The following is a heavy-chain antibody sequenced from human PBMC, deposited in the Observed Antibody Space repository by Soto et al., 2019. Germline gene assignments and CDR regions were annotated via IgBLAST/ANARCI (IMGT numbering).Heavy chain of an antibody. Sequence: GGSLRLSCAASGFTFITYAMHWVGQAPGKGLEWVPVISYDGSNKYYADSVKGRFTISRDNSKNTLYLQMNSLRAEDTAVYYCARGVLGYCSSTSCYLAQFDYWGQGTLVTVSS. D-gene: IGHD2-2*01. CDR2: ISYDGSNK. J-gene: IGHJ4*02. V-gene: IGHV3-30-3*01. CDR3: ARGVLGYCSSTSCYLAQFDY. CDR1: GFTFITYA.